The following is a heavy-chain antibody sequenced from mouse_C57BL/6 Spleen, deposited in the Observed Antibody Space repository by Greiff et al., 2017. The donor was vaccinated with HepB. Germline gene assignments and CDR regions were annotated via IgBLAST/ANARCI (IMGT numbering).Heavy chain of an antibody. CDR1: GFTFSDYY. J-gene: IGHJ2*01. D-gene: IGHD1-1*01. CDR3: ARAGTVAPDY. V-gene: IGHV5-16*01. CDR2: INYDGSST. Sequence: EVNVVESEGGLVQPGSSMKLSCTASGFTFSDYYMAWVRQVPEKGLEWVANINYDGSSTYYLDSLKSRFIISRDNAKNILYLQMSSLKSEDTATYYCARAGTVAPDYWGQGTTLTVSS.